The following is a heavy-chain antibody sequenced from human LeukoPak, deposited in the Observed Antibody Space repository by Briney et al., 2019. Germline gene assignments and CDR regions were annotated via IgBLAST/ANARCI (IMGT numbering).Heavy chain of an antibody. D-gene: IGHD1-26*01. V-gene: IGHV1-2*02. CDR2: INPNSGGT. Sequence: ASVKVSCKVSGYTFTGYYMHWVRQAPGQGLEWMGWINPNSGGTNYAQKFQGRVTMTRDTSISTAYMELSRLRSDDTAVYYCARDSGVGATPTAWGQGTLVTVSS. CDR1: GYTFTGYY. CDR3: ARDSGVGATPTA. J-gene: IGHJ5*02.